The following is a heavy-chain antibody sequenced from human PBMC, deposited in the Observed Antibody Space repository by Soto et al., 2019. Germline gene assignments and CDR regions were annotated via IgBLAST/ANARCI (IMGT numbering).Heavy chain of an antibody. V-gene: IGHV4-59*01. CDR1: GGSISSYY. CDR2: IYYSGST. D-gene: IGHD4-17*01. CDR3: ARGPMVTTGLVDAFDI. J-gene: IGHJ3*02. Sequence: TSETLSLTCTVSGGSISSYYWSWIRQPPGKGLEWIGYIYYSGSTNYNPSLKSRVTISVDTSKNQFSLKLSSVTAADTAVYYCARGPMVTTGLVDAFDIWGQGTMVTVSS.